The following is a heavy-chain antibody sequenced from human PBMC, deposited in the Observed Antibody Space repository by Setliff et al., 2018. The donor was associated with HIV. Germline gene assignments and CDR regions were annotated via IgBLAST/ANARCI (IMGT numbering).Heavy chain of an antibody. CDR2: IYSRGPT. D-gene: IGHD3-22*01. CDR3: AKAARDYYDSSGYYIGIDY. J-gene: IGHJ4*02. CDR1: GGSITSGSYY. V-gene: IGHV4-61*09. Sequence: SETLSLTCTVSGGSITSGSYYWSWIRRPAGKGLEWIGHIYSRGPTNYNPSLRSRVTISVDTSTNQFSLKLSSVTAADTAVYYCAKAARDYYDSSGYYIGIDYWGRGTLVTVSS.